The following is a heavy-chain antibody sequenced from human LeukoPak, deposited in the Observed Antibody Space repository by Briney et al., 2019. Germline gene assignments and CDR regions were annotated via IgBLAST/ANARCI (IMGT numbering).Heavy chain of an antibody. CDR3: AKSTSSWERVDY. CDR1: GFTFSSYA. J-gene: IGHJ4*02. CDR2: ISGNSGRT. Sequence: PGGSLRLSCAASGFTFSSYAMSWVRQAPGKGLEWVSSISGNSGRTYYADSVKGRFSISRDNSNNTLYLQMNSLRAEDAAVYCCAKSTSSWERVDYWGQGTLVTVSS. V-gene: IGHV3-23*01. D-gene: IGHD6-13*01.